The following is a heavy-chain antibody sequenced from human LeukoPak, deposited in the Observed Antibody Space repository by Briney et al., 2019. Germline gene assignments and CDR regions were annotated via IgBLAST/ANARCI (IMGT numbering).Heavy chain of an antibody. CDR2: LFYDGYT. CDR1: GGSITGNTRY. V-gene: IGHV4-39*01. CDR3: ATLYPVAGQRYFDN. Sequence: SETLSLTCSVSGGSITGNTRYWGWVRQPPGGSLEWIGSLFYDGYTWYNPSLKSRLTIPLDKSKNQFSLKLASVTAADTAVYYCATLYPVAGQRYFDNWGQGTPVTVSS. D-gene: IGHD6-19*01. J-gene: IGHJ4*02.